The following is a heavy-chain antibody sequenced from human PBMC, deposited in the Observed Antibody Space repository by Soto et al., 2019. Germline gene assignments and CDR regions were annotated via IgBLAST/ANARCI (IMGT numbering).Heavy chain of an antibody. D-gene: IGHD1-26*01. CDR2: ISYDGSTK. CDR3: ARERGEGAISWSDWLDP. CDR1: GFTFSSYA. J-gene: IGHJ5*02. Sequence: QVQLVESGGGVVQPGRSLRLSCAASGFTFSSYALHWVRQAPGKGLEWVTVISYDGSTKYYADSVKGRFTISRDNSKNTLFLQMNSLTPEDTALYYCARERGEGAISWSDWLDPWGQGTLVTVSS. V-gene: IGHV3-30-3*01.